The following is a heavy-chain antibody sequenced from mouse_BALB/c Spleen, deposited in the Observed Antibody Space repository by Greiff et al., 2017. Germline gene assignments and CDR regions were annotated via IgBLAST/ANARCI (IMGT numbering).Heavy chain of an antibody. J-gene: IGHJ4*01. D-gene: IGHD1-2*01. V-gene: IGHV5-12-1*01. CDR3: ARQGRLLRLYAMDD. CDR1: GFAFSSYD. Sequence: EVKLMESGGGLVKPGGSLKLSCAASGFAFSSYDMSWVRQTPEKRLEWVAYISSGGGSTYYPDTVKGRFTISRDNAKNTLYLQMSSLKSEDTAMYYCARQGRLLRLYAMDDWGQGTSVTVAS. CDR2: ISSGGGST.